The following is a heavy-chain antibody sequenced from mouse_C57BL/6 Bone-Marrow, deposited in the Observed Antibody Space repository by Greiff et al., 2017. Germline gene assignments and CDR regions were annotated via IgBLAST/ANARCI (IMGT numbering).Heavy chain of an antibody. J-gene: IGHJ3*01. CDR3: TRPDYSNYGDEFAY. D-gene: IGHD2-5*01. CDR1: GFTFSDAW. Sequence: EVKLVESGGGLVQPGGSMKLSCAASGFTFSDAWMDWVRQSPEKGLEWVAEIRNKANNHATYYAESVKGRFTISRDDSKSSVYLKMNSVRAEDAGIYYCTRPDYSNYGDEFAYWGQGTLVTVSA. CDR2: IRNKANNHAT. V-gene: IGHV6-6*01.